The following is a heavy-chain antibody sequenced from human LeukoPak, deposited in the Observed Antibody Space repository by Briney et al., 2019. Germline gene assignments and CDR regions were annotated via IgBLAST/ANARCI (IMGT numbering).Heavy chain of an antibody. J-gene: IGHJ5*02. CDR2: INPNSGGT. CDR3: ARGYCSGGSCYSWLDP. CDR1: GYTFTGYY. Sequence: ASVKVSCKASGYTFTGYYMHWVRQAPGQGLEWMGWINPNSGGTNYAQRFQGRVTMTRDTSISTAYMELSRLRSDDTAVYYCARGYCSGGSCYSWLDPWGQGTLVTVSS. D-gene: IGHD2-15*01. V-gene: IGHV1-2*02.